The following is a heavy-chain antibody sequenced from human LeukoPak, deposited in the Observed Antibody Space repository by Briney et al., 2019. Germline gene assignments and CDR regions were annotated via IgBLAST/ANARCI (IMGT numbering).Heavy chain of an antibody. D-gene: IGHD2-2*01. CDR1: GGSFSGYY. CDR2: INDRGNT. J-gene: IGHJ5*02. CDR3: ASIRIYCSSTSCLGYNWFDP. V-gene: IGHV4-34*01. Sequence: SSETLSLTCAVYGGSFSGYYWSWIRQSPGEGLEWIGEINDRGNTNSNPSLKSRVTISVDTSKNQFSLKLSSVTAADTAVYYCASIRIYCSSTSCLGYNWFDPWGQGTLVTVSS.